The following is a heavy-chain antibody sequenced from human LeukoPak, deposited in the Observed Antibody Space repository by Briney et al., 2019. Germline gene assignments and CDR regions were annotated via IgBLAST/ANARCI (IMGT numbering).Heavy chain of an antibody. CDR2: ISYDGSNK. D-gene: IGHD6-6*01. CDR3: ARLYSSSSQKYYFDY. J-gene: IGHJ4*02. V-gene: IGHV3-30*01. Sequence: PGRSLRLSCAASGFTFSSYAMHRVRQAPGKGLEWVAVISYDGSNKYYADSVKGRFTISRDNSKNTLYLQMNSLRAEDTAVYYCARLYSSSSQKYYFDYWGQGTLVTVSS. CDR1: GFTFSSYA.